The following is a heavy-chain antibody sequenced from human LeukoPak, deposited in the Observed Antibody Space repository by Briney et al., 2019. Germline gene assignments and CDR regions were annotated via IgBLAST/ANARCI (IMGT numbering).Heavy chain of an antibody. CDR1: GYTFTGYY. V-gene: IGHV1-2*02. D-gene: IGHD3-10*01. CDR2: INPNSGGT. Sequence: ASVTVSCKASGYTFTGYYMHWVRQAPGQGLEWMGWINPNSGGTNYAQKFQGRVTMTRDTSISTAYMELSRLRSDDTAVYYCARDLLNYYGSGTPTKNWFDPWGQGTLVTVSS. J-gene: IGHJ5*01. CDR3: ARDLLNYYGSGTPTKNWFDP.